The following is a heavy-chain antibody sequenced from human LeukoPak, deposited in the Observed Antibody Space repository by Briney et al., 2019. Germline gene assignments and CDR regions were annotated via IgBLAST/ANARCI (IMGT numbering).Heavy chain of an antibody. Sequence: SETLSLTCAVYGGSFSGYYWSWIRQPPGKGLEWIGEINHSGSTNYNPSLKSRVTISVDTSKNQFSLKLSSVTAADTAVYYCVRFYGDRDYWGQGTLVTVSS. D-gene: IGHD4-17*01. J-gene: IGHJ4*02. CDR3: VRFYGDRDY. CDR2: INHSGST. V-gene: IGHV4-34*01. CDR1: GGSFSGYY.